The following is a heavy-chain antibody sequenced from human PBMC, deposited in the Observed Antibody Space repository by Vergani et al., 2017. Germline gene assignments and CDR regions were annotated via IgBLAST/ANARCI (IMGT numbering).Heavy chain of an antibody. Sequence: QLQLQESGSGLVKPSQTLSLTCAVSGDSITNGGFSWNWIRQPPGKGPELIGYIFPSGNSDYNPSLKSRVTIPVDTSKNQFSLKLSAVTAADTAVFYCARVRGGRDMFTAPRYHDYWGQGTLVTVSS. J-gene: IGHJ4*02. CDR3: ARVRGGRDMFTAPRYHDY. D-gene: IGHD3-16*01. V-gene: IGHV4-30-2*01. CDR1: GDSITNGGFS. CDR2: IFPSGNS.